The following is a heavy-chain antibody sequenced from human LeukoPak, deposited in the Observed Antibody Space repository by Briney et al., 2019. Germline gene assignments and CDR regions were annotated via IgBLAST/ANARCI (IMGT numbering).Heavy chain of an antibody. Sequence: GGSLRLSCAVSDFTFSSEAMGWVRQLPGGGLEWVSTISPAGGTTYYAESMKGRFTISRDNSKSTLYLQMNSLRVEDTAVYYCTKVRSGSSSWALRVFDYWGQGALVTVSS. CDR2: ISPAGGTT. CDR3: TKVRSGSSSWALRVFDY. V-gene: IGHV3-23*01. CDR1: DFTFSSEA. J-gene: IGHJ4*02. D-gene: IGHD6-13*01.